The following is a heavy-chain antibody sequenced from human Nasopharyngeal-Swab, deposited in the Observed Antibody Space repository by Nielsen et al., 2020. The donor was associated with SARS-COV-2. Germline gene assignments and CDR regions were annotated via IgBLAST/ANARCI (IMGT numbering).Heavy chain of an antibody. J-gene: IGHJ6*02. V-gene: IGHV4-59*13. CDR3: ARDSRYYYYGMDV. CDR1: GGSISRYY. CDR2: IYYSGST. Sequence: SETLSLTCTVSGGSISRYYWIWIRQPPGKGLEWIGYIYYSGSTNYNPSLKSRVTISVDTSKNQFSLKLSSVTAADTAVYYCARDSRYYYYGMDVWGQGTTVTVYS.